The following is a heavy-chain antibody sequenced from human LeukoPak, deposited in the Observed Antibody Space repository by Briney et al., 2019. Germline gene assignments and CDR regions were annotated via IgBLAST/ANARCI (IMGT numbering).Heavy chain of an antibody. CDR3: VGGPSGTAFDN. D-gene: IGHD1-1*01. CDR2: IYTSGNT. J-gene: IGHJ4*01. Sequence: PSETLSLTCTVSGGSISSYYWSWIRQPAGKGLEWIGRIYTSGNTNYKPSLKSRLTISVDKSKNHLSLKLSSLTAADTAFYYCVGGPSGTAFDNWGHGTLVTVSS. CDR1: GGSISSYY. V-gene: IGHV4-4*07.